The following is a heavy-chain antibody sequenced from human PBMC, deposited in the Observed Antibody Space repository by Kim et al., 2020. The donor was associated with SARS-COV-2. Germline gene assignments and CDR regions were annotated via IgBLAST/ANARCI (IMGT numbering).Heavy chain of an antibody. J-gene: IGHJ3*02. D-gene: IGHD3-22*01. V-gene: IGHV3-15*01. Sequence: GGSLRLSCAASGFTFSNAWMSWVRQAPGKGLEWVGRIKSKTDGGTTDYAAPVKGRFTISRDDSKNTLYLQMNSLKTEDTAVYYCTTDSLKYYYDSSGPDDAFDIWCQGTMVTVSS. CDR1: GFTFSNAW. CDR2: IKSKTDGGTT. CDR3: TTDSLKYYYDSSGPDDAFDI.